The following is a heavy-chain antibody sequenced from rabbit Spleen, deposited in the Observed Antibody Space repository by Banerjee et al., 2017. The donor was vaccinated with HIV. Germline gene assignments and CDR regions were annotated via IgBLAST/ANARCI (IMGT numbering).Heavy chain of an antibody. CDR3: ARDTGSSFSSYGMDL. Sequence: EQLEESGGGLVKPEGSLTLTCKASGVSFSDKDVMCWVRQAPGKGLEWIACINIVTGKSVYASWAKGRFIMSRTSSTTVTLQMTSLTAADTGTYFCARDTGSSFSSYGMDLWGQGTLVTVS. J-gene: IGHJ6*01. CDR1: GVSFSDKDV. D-gene: IGHD8-1*01. CDR2: INIVTGKS. V-gene: IGHV1S45*01.